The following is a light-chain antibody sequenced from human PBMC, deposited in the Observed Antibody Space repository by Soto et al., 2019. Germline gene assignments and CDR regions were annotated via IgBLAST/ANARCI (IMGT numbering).Light chain of an antibody. CDR1: SSDVGGYNY. V-gene: IGLV2-14*01. Sequence: QSALTQPASVSASPGQSITISCTGTSSDVGGYNYVSWYQHHPGKAPKLMIYEVSNRPSGVSNRFSGSKSGNTASLTISGLQAEDEAEYYCSSYTNINTRACVFGTGTKLTVL. CDR3: SSYTNINTRACV. CDR2: EVS. J-gene: IGLJ1*01.